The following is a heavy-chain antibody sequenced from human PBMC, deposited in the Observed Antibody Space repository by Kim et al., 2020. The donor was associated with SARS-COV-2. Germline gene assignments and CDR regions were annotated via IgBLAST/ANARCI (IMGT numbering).Heavy chain of an antibody. CDR3: ARVKGDDFWSGYFPPYYFDY. V-gene: IGHV1-18*01. CDR1: GYTFTSYG. D-gene: IGHD3-3*01. Sequence: ASVKVSCKASGYTFTSYGISWVRQAPGQGLEWMGWISAYNGNTNYAQKLQGRVTMTTDTSTSTAYMELRSLRSDDTAVYYCARVKGDDFWSGYFPPYYFDYWGQGSLVTVSS. J-gene: IGHJ4*02. CDR2: ISAYNGNT.